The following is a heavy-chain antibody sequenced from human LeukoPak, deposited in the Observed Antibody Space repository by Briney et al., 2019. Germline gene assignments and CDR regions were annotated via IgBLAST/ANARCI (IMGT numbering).Heavy chain of an antibody. CDR1: GGSISSYY. CDR2: IYFSGAT. D-gene: IGHD3-10*01. Sequence: PSETLSLTCTVSGGSISSYYWSWIRQPPAKGLEWIGYIYFSGATNYNPSLKSRVTISVDTSKNQFSLRLSSVTAADTAVYYCARHSLVASGTYYYGMDVWGQGIMVTVSS. V-gene: IGHV4-59*08. CDR3: ARHSLVASGTYYYGMDV. J-gene: IGHJ6*02.